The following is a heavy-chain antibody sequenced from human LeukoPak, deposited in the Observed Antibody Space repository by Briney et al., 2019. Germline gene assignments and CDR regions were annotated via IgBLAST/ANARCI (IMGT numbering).Heavy chain of an antibody. D-gene: IGHD6-13*01. Sequence: SETLSLTCTVSGGSISSGSYYWSWIRQPAGKGLEWIGRIYSSGSTNYNPSLKSRVTISVDTSKNQLSLKLSSVTAADTAVYYCARFIAAAGTVGAFDIWGQGTMVTVSS. CDR3: ARFIAAAGTVGAFDI. CDR1: GGSISSGSYY. V-gene: IGHV4-61*02. J-gene: IGHJ3*02. CDR2: IYSSGST.